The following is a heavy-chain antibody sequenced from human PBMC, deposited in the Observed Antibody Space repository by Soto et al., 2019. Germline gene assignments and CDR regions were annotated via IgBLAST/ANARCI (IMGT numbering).Heavy chain of an antibody. CDR2: ISYDGSNK. V-gene: IGHV3-30*18. Sequence: TGGSLRLSCAASGFTFSSYGMHWVRQAPGKGLEWVAVISYDGSNKYYADSVKGRFTISRDNSKNTLYLQMNSLRAEDTAVYYCAKDRLSIAAPYYYYYYYMDVWGKGTTVTVSS. CDR1: GFTFSSYG. CDR3: AKDRLSIAAPYYYYYYYMDV. D-gene: IGHD6-6*01. J-gene: IGHJ6*03.